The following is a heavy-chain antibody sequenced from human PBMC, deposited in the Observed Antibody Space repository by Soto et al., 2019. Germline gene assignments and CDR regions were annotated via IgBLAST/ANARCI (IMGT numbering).Heavy chain of an antibody. D-gene: IGHD2-8*01. CDR2: IKQEGREK. Sequence: GGSLRLSCRASGFTFSGVGMSWVRQATGKGLEWVASIKQEGREKWYGESVKGRFTISRDNAENSLYLQMNSLRSEDTAMYYCAKGLGSCANGICQIFESWGQGTLVTVSS. J-gene: IGHJ4*02. V-gene: IGHV3-7*03. CDR3: AKGLGSCANGICQIFES. CDR1: GFTFSGVG.